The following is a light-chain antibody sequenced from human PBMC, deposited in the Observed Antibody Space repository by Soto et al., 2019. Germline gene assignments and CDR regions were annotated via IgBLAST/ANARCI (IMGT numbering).Light chain of an antibody. Sequence: QSALTQPPSASGSPGQSVTISCTGTSSDVGGYNYVSWYQQHSGKAPKLMIYEVTKRPSGVPDRFSGSKSGNTASLTVSGLQAEDEADYDCSSYAGSNSFVVFGGGTKLTVL. CDR3: SSYAGSNSFVV. CDR2: EVT. V-gene: IGLV2-8*01. J-gene: IGLJ2*01. CDR1: SSDVGGYNY.